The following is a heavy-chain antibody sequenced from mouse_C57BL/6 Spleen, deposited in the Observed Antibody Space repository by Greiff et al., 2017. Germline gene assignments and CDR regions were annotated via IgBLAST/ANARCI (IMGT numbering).Heavy chain of an antibody. V-gene: IGHV1-85*01. CDR2: IYPRDGST. CDR1: GYTFTSYD. D-gene: IGHD2-1*01. J-gene: IGHJ3*01. Sequence: VMLVESGPELVKPGASVKLSCKASGYTFTSYDINWVKQRPGQGLEWIGWIYPRDGSTKYNEKFKGKATLTVDTSSSTAYMELHSLTSEDSAVYFCASTRFAYWGQGTLVTVSA. CDR3: ASTRFAY.